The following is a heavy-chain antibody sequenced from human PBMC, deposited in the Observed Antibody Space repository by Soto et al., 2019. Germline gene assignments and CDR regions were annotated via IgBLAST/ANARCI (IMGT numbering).Heavy chain of an antibody. J-gene: IGHJ4*02. CDR2: IYYSGST. CDR3: ARHNYGSGSTYFDY. Sequence: SVTLSLTCTVSGGSISSYYWSWIRQPPGKGLEWIGYIYYSGSTNYNPSLKSRVTISVDTSKNQFSLKLNSMTAADTAVYYCARHNYGSGSTYFDYWGQGTLVTVSS. V-gene: IGHV4-59*08. D-gene: IGHD3-10*01. CDR1: GGSISSYY.